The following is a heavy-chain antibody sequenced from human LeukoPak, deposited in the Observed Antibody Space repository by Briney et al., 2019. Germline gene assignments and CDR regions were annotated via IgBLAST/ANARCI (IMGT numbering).Heavy chain of an antibody. D-gene: IGHD3-22*01. CDR1: GASITTYY. CDR3: ARQLYDSSGYPFDY. CDR2: IYHSGSP. V-gene: IGHV4-59*08. Sequence: SETLSLTCTVSGASITTYYWSWIRQPPGKGLEWIGYIYHSGSPKYNPSLKSRVTISVDTSKNQFSLRLSSVTAADTAVYYCARQLYDSSGYPFDYWGQGTLVTVSS. J-gene: IGHJ4*02.